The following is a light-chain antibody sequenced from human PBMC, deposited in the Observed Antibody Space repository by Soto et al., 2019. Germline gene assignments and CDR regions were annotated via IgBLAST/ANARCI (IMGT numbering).Light chain of an antibody. Sequence: DIQMTQSSSSLSASVGDSVSVALRAGQSVSTPLNWYQQKPGKAPNLLLYAASNLHGEVSSRFSGSGSGTDFILTITSLQPEDFATYSCQQSHRTPVTSGGATKVDIK. J-gene: IGKJ4*01. V-gene: IGKV1-39*01. CDR2: AAS. CDR3: QQSHRTPVT. CDR1: QSVSTP.